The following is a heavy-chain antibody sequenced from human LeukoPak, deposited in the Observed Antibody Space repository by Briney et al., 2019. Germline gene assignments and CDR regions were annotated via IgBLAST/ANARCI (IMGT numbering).Heavy chain of an antibody. CDR3: ARGSGSGWPLDR. CDR1: GVIVSRNF. J-gene: IGHJ5*02. CDR2: MYAGGTT. D-gene: IGHD6-19*01. Sequence: GGSLRLSCAASGVIVSRNFMSWVRQAPGKGRQWVAIMYAGGTTDYSDSVRGRFHISRDSSNNTLPLQINSLRAEDTAVYYCARGSGSGWPLDRWGQGALVTVSS. V-gene: IGHV3-53*01.